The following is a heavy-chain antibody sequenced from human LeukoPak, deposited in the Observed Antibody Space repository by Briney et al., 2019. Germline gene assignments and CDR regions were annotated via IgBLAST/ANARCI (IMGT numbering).Heavy chain of an antibody. CDR1: TFTVITNH. D-gene: IGHD1-14*01. J-gene: IGHJ4*02. Sequence: PWGSLTCSASGYTFTVITNHMAWDPPAQGKGRKGVSVLYSDGNTKYAESVRGRFTISRDNSKNTLYLEMNSLSPDDTAVYYCARGVEPLAANTLAYWGQGTLVTVSS. CDR2: LYSDGNT. CDR3: ARGVEPLAANTLAY. V-gene: IGHV3-53*01.